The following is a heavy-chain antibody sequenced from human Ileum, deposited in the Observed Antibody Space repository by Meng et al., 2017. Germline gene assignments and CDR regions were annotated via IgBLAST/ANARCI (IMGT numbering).Heavy chain of an antibody. J-gene: IGHJ4*02. V-gene: IGHV4-31*03. CDR3: ARLGGGNRGYDSVGAGFDS. Sequence: SETLSLTCTVSGDSVSSVDYYWSWIRHDPGRGLEWIGYIHYSGNTYSNPSLESRVTLSVDTSKNQFSLKLRSVTAADTGVYYCARLGGGNRGYDSVGAGFDSWGQGTLVTVSS. CDR2: IHYSGNT. CDR1: GDSVSSVDYY. D-gene: IGHD5-12*01.